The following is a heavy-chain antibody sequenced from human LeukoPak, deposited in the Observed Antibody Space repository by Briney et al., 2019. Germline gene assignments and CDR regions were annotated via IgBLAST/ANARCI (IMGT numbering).Heavy chain of an antibody. Sequence: SETLSLTCTVSGGSISSYYWSWIRQPAGKGLEWIGRIYTSGSTNYNPSLKSRVTMSVDTSKNQFSLKLSSVTAADTAVYYCARDQYYYDSSGYLFDYWGQGTLVTVSS. V-gene: IGHV4-4*07. D-gene: IGHD3-22*01. CDR2: IYTSGST. CDR3: ARDQYYYDSSGYLFDY. CDR1: GGSISSYY. J-gene: IGHJ4*02.